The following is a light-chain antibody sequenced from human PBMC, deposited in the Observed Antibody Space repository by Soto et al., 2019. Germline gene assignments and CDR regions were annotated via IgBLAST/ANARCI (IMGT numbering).Light chain of an antibody. J-gene: IGLJ1*01. CDR1: SSDVGSYNL. V-gene: IGLV2-23*01. Sequence: QSALTQPASVSGSPGQSITISCTGTSSDVGSYNLVSWYQHHTGKAPKLMIYEGSKRPSGVSNRFSGSKSGKTASLTISGLQAEDEADYYCCSYAGGSTYVFGTGTKLTVL. CDR2: EGS. CDR3: CSYAGGSTYV.